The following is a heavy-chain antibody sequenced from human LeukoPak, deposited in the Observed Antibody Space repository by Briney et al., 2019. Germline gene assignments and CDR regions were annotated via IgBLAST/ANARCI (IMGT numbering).Heavy chain of an antibody. CDR3: ARHNSGYDYPLDY. CDR2: IYYSGST. J-gene: IGHJ4*02. Sequence: SETLSLTCAVSGGSISSNNWWTWVRQPPGKGLEWIGYIYYSGSTNYNPSLKSRVTISVDTSESQFSLNVSSVTAADTAVYYCARHNSGYDYPLDYWGQGTLVTVSS. D-gene: IGHD5-12*01. V-gene: IGHV4-4*02. CDR1: GGSISSNNW.